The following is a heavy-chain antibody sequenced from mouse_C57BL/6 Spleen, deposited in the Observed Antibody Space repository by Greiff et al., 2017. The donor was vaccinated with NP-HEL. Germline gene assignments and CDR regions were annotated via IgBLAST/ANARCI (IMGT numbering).Heavy chain of an antibody. CDR1: GYAFSSSW. D-gene: IGHD1-1*01. J-gene: IGHJ3*01. CDR2: IYPGDGDT. V-gene: IGHV1-82*01. Sequence: QVQLQQSGPELVKPGASVKLSCKASGYAFSSSWMNWVKQRPGKGLEWIGRIYPGDGDTNYNGKFKGKATLTADKSSSTAYMQLSSLTSEDSAVYFCARRVYYGSSFFAYWGQGTLVTVSA. CDR3: ARRVYYGSSFFAY.